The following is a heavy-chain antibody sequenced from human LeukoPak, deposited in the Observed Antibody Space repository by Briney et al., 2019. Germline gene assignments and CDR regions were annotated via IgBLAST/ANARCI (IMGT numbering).Heavy chain of an antibody. Sequence: PSESLSLTRAVYGGSFSGYYWSWIRQPPGKGLEWIGEINHSGSTNYNPSLKSRVTISVDTSKHQFSLTLSSVTAAETAVYYCARVRGIYFGSGSHYATHVWGQGTTLTASS. V-gene: IGHV4-34*01. CDR2: INHSGST. CDR1: GGSFSGYY. D-gene: IGHD3-10*01. CDR3: ARVRGIYFGSGSHYATHV. J-gene: IGHJ6*02.